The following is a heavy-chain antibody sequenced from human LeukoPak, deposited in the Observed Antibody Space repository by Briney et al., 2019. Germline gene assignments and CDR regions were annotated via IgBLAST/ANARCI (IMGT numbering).Heavy chain of an antibody. CDR3: ARQGTSGWDYYYYMDV. J-gene: IGHJ6*03. CDR1: GGSISSSNW. Sequence: PSETLSLTCAVSGGSISSSNWWSWVRQPPGKGLEWIGEIYHSGSTNYNPSLKSRVTIPVDTSKNQFSLKLSSVTAADTAVYYCARQGTSGWDYYYYMDVWGKGTTVTISS. V-gene: IGHV4-4*02. D-gene: IGHD6-19*01. CDR2: IYHSGST.